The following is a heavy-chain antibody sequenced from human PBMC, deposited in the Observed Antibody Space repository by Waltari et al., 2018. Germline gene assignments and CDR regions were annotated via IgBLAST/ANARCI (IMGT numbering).Heavy chain of an antibody. CDR2: ISYDGSNK. CDR3: AREGQQLVRGEYFQH. V-gene: IGHV3-30-3*01. J-gene: IGHJ1*01. Sequence: QVQLVESGGGVVQPGRSLRLSCAASGFTFSSYAMPWVRQAPGKGLEWVAVISYDGSNKYYADSVKGRFTISRDNSKNTLYLQMNSLRAEDTAVYYCAREGQQLVRGEYFQHWGQGTLVTVSS. CDR1: GFTFSSYA. D-gene: IGHD6-13*01.